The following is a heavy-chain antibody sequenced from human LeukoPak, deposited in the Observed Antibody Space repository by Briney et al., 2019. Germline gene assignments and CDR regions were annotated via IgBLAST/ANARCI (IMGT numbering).Heavy chain of an antibody. D-gene: IGHD1-14*01. CDR1: GGSISSNSYY. V-gene: IGHV4-39*01. CDR3: ARRQFNLGYYFDY. J-gene: IGHJ4*02. CDR2: IYYSGST. Sequence: SETLSLTCTVSGGSISSNSYYWGWIRQPPGKGLKWIGSIYYSGSTYYNPSLKSRVTISVDTSKNQFSLKLSSVTAADTAVYYCARRQFNLGYYFDYWGQGTLVTVSS.